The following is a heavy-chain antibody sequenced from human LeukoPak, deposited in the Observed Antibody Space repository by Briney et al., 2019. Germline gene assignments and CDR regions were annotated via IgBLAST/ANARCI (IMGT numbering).Heavy chain of an antibody. CDR1: GGSFSDYY. V-gene: IGHV4-34*01. D-gene: IGHD5-18*01. CDR3: ARVGYRYVINDWSRTGLGAYPAKYYYHMDV. CDR2: INPRGST. Sequence: SETLSLTCAVYGGSFSDYYWSWIRQPPGKGLEWIGEINPRGSTNYSPSLKSRVTISVDTSKKQFSLKLSSVAAADTAVYFCARVGYRYVINDWSRTGLGAYPAKYYYHMDVWDKGTTVTVSS. J-gene: IGHJ6*03.